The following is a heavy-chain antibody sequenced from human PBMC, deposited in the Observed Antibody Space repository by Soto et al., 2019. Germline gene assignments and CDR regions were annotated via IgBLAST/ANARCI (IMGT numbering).Heavy chain of an antibody. D-gene: IGHD3-16*01. Sequence: EVQLVESWGGLVQPGGSLRLSFAASGFTFRSYWMSWVRQAPGKALECVANIKQDGRETYYVDSVKGRFTIARDNANSALYLQMDSLGAEDTAVYYCARGTSHYNYVHVWYWGQGTHVIVSS. CDR1: GFTFRSYW. CDR3: ARGTSHYNYVHVWY. J-gene: IGHJ4*02. CDR2: IKQDGRET. V-gene: IGHV3-7*03.